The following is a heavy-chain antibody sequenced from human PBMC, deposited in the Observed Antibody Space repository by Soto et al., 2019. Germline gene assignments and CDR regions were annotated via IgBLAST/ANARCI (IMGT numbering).Heavy chain of an antibody. CDR2: IISIIVTA. V-gene: IGHV1-69*12. Sequence: QVQLLQSGAEVKKPGSSVKVSCKASGGTFSSYASSWVRQAPGQGLERMGGIISIIVTADYAQKFQGIVTITADESTSTAYMELRSLGSEDTAVYYCAAAREVRYYDYGMGVWGQGTTVTVSS. CDR1: GGTFSSYA. D-gene: IGHD1-26*01. J-gene: IGHJ6*02. CDR3: AAAREVRYYDYGMGV.